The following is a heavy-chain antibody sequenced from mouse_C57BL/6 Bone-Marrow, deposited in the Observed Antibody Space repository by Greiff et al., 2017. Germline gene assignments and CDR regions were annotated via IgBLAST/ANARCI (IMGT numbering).Heavy chain of an antibody. V-gene: IGHV1-50*01. D-gene: IGHD1-1*01. CDR1: GYTFTSYW. CDR3: ARGYYYGSSFDY. Sequence: QVQLQQPGAELVKPGASVKLSCKASGYTFTSYWMQWVKQRPGQGLEWIGEIDPSDSYTNYNQKFKGKATLTVDTSFSTAYMQLSSLTSEDSAVYDCARGYYYGSSFDYWGQGTTLTVSS. CDR2: IDPSDSYT. J-gene: IGHJ2*01.